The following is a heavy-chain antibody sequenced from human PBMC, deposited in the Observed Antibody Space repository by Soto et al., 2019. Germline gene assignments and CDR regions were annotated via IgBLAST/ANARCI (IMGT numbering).Heavy chain of an antibody. CDR1: GYTFISYG. Sequence: QVQLVQSGAEVKKPGASVKVSCKASGYTFISYGISWVRQAPGQGLEWMGWISAYNGNTNDAQKLKGRVTMTTDTSTSTAYMELRSLRTDDTAVYYCSRGPTQLYYAILTGYFDYLGQGTLVTVSS. J-gene: IGHJ4*02. D-gene: IGHD3-9*01. V-gene: IGHV1-18*01. CDR2: ISAYNGNT. CDR3: SRGPTQLYYAILTGYFDY.